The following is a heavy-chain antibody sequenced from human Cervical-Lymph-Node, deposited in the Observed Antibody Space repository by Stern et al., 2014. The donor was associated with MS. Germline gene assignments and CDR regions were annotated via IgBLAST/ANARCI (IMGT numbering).Heavy chain of an antibody. CDR3: ARGRQYFYASGSSPPDAFDV. D-gene: IGHD3-10*01. Sequence: MQLVESGPGLVKPSQTLSLTCTISGGSITSGEDYWNWIRQHPGKGLEWIGYIYYSGSTEYNPSLKSRVIMSMDTSKTQFSLKLRAVTAADTAVYYCARGRQYFYASGSSPPDAFDVWGQGTMVTVSS. CDR2: IYYSGST. J-gene: IGHJ3*01. V-gene: IGHV4-31*03. CDR1: GGSITSGEDY.